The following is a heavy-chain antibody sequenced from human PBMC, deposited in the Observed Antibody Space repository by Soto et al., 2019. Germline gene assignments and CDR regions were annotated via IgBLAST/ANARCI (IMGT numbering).Heavy chain of an antibody. Sequence: QVQLMQSGAEVKKPGASVKVSCKASGDTFTDYYIHWVRQAPGQGLEWMRTVNPSGGHTTYAQHFLGRVTMTRDTFTSTLYMELTSLTSDDTAIYYCARGGHVVVVTAALDYWGQGTLVTVSS. D-gene: IGHD2-21*02. CDR2: VNPSGGHT. CDR1: GDTFTDYY. V-gene: IGHV1-46*01. J-gene: IGHJ4*02. CDR3: ARGGHVVVVTAALDY.